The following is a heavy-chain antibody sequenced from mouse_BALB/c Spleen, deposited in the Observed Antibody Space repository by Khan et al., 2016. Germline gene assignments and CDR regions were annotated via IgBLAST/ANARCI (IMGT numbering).Heavy chain of an antibody. CDR1: GYSITSGYY. D-gene: IGHD2-4*01. J-gene: IGHJ2*01. Sequence: EVQLQESGPGLVKPSQSLSLTCSVTGYSITSGYYWNWIRQFPENKMEWTGYISYEGSSNYNPSLKNRISITRATSKNQLFLKLNSVTTEDTAMYYCASMITAGSFVYWCQGTTLPVSS. CDR2: ISYEGSS. V-gene: IGHV3-6*02. CDR3: ASMITAGSFVY.